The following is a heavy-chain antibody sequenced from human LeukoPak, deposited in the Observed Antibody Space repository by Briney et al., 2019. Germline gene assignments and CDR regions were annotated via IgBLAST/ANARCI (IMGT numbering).Heavy chain of an antibody. CDR3: ARGGVVVVLEGSPNWFDP. J-gene: IGHJ5*02. V-gene: IGHV4-30-4*08. D-gene: IGHD2-2*01. Sequence: SETLSLTCTVAGGSISSGDYYWSWIRQPPGKGLEWIGYIYYSGSTYYNPSLKSRVTISVDTSKNQFSLKLSSVSAAYTAVYYCARGGVVVVLEGSPNWFDPWVQGTLVTVSS. CDR1: GGSISSGDYY. CDR2: IYYSGST.